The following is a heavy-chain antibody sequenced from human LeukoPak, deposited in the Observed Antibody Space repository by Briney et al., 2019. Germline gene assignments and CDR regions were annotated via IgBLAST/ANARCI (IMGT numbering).Heavy chain of an antibody. CDR3: ARDGPTIKFDY. D-gene: IGHD3-9*01. CDR2: IRYDGYSK. Sequence: PGGSLRLSCAASGFTFNRHGMHWVRQAPGKGLEWVAFIRYDGYSKYYADSVQGRFTISRDSSKNSLSLQMNSLRPDDTAVYYCARDGPTIKFDYWGQGTLVTVSS. CDR1: GFTFNRHG. V-gene: IGHV3-30*02. J-gene: IGHJ4*02.